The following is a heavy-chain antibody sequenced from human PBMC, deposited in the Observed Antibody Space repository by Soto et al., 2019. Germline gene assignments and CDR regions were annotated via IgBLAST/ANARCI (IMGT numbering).Heavy chain of an antibody. CDR3: ARDGGAY. Sequence: QVQLVESGGGVVQPGRSLRRSCAASGFTFSSYAMHWVRRAPGKGLEWMAVMSYDGSNKYYADSVKGRFTISRDNSKNTLYVQMNSLRPEDTALYYCARDGGAYWGQGTLVIVSS. CDR1: GFTFSSYA. CDR2: MSYDGSNK. D-gene: IGHD3-16*01. J-gene: IGHJ4*02. V-gene: IGHV3-30-3*01.